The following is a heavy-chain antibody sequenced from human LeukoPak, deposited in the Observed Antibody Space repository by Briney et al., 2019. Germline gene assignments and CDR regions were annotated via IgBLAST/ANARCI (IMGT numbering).Heavy chain of an antibody. Sequence: SETLSLTCTVSGGSISSYYWSWIRQPPGKGLEWIGYIYYSGSTNYNPSLKSRVSISIDTSKNQFSLKLSSVTAADTAVYYCARHSGGNFQHWGQGTLVAVSS. CDR1: GGSISSYY. D-gene: IGHD1-26*01. CDR3: ARHSGGNFQH. V-gene: IGHV4-59*08. J-gene: IGHJ1*01. CDR2: IYYSGST.